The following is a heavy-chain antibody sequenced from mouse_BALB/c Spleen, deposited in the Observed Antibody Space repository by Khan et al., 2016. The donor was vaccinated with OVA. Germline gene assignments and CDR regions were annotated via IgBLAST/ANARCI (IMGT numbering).Heavy chain of an antibody. CDR2: ISLKSDDYVS. CDR3: WILQ. J-gene: IGHJ2*01. Sequence: EVKLEESGGGLVQPGGSMKLSCVASGFTFSNYWMNWVRQSPEKGLEWVAEISLKSDDYVSHYAVSVKGRLTISRDDPKSCVHLQMNNSRAEDTDIYYCWILQWGQGTTLTVSS. V-gene: IGHV6-6*02. CDR1: GFTFSNYW. D-gene: IGHD6-1*01.